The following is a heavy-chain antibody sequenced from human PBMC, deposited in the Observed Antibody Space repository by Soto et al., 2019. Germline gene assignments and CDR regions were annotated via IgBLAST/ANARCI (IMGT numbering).Heavy chain of an antibody. Sequence: PVGSLRLSCAASGFTFSSYSMNWVRQAPGKGLEWVSSISSSSSYIYYADSVKGRFTISRDNAKNSLYLQMNSLRAEDTAVYYCARGQVPGGGTYYYYYGMDVWGQGTTVTVSS. J-gene: IGHJ6*02. CDR2: ISSSSSYI. D-gene: IGHD1-1*01. V-gene: IGHV3-21*01. CDR3: ARGQVPGGGTYYYYYGMDV. CDR1: GFTFSSYS.